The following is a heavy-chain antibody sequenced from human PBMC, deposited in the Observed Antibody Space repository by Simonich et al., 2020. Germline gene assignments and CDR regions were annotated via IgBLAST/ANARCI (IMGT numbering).Heavy chain of an antibody. J-gene: IGHJ3*02. D-gene: IGHD6-13*01. Sequence: QLQLQESGPGLVKPSETMSLTCTVSGGSISSSFYYWGWIRQPPGKGLEWVGGIYYSGDTYYNPSLKSRVTISVDTSKTQFSLKLSSVTAADTAVYYCARHAGFAFDIWGQGTMVTVSS. V-gene: IGHV4-39*01. CDR3: ARHAGFAFDI. CDR1: GGSISSSFYY. CDR2: IYYSGDT.